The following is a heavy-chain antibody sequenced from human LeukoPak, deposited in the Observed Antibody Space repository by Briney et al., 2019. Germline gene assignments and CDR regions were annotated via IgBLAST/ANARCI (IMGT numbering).Heavy chain of an antibody. CDR2: ISYDGSNK. J-gene: IGHJ4*02. D-gene: IGHD6-19*01. CDR3: AKGWKRPGVAGTPGLDY. V-gene: IGHV3-30*18. CDR1: GFTFSSYG. Sequence: PGGSLRLSCAASGFTFSSYGMHWVRQAPGKGLEWVAVISYDGSNKYYADSVKGRFTISRDNSKNTLYLQMNSLRAEDTAVYYCAKGWKRPGVAGTPGLDYWGQGTLVTVSS.